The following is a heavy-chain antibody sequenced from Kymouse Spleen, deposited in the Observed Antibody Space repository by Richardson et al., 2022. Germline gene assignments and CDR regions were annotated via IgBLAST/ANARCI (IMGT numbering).Heavy chain of an antibody. Sequence: EVQLVESGEGLVQPGGSLRLSCAASGFTFSSYAMHWVRQAPGKGLEYVSAISSNGGSTYYADSVKGRFTISRDNSKNTLYLQMGSLRAEDMAVYYCARGYSSGWYYFDYWGQGTLVTVSS. D-gene: IGHD6-19*01. V-gene: IGHV3-64*02. CDR2: ISSNGGST. J-gene: IGHJ4*02. CDR1: GFTFSSYA. CDR3: ARGYSSGWYYFDY.